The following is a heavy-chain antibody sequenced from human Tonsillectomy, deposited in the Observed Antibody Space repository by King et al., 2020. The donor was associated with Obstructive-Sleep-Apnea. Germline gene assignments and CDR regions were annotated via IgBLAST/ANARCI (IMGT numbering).Heavy chain of an antibody. CDR2: ISGSGGST. CDR1: GFTFSSYA. J-gene: IGHJ6*02. V-gene: IGHV3-23*04. D-gene: IGHD6-13*01. Sequence: VQLVESGGGLVQPWGSLRLSCAASGFTFSSYAMSWVSQAPGRGLEWVSAISGSGGSTYYADSGKGRFTISRDNSKNTLYLQMNSLRAEDTAVYYCAKVIAAGTYYYYYGMDVWGQGTTVTVSS. CDR3: AKVIAAGTYYYYYGMDV.